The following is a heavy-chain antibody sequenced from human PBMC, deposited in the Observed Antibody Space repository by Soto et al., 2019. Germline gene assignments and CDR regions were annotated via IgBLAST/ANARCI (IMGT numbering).Heavy chain of an antibody. Sequence: SETLSLTCAVYGGSFSAYYWSWIRQPPGKGLEWIGEINHSGGTSYNPSLKSRVTISVDTSKSQFSLKLTSVTAADTSVYYCARHGGKLGITGTMGNFDYWGQGSLVTVSS. D-gene: IGHD1-20*01. CDR2: INHSGGT. V-gene: IGHV4-34*01. CDR3: ARHGGKLGITGTMGNFDY. J-gene: IGHJ4*02. CDR1: GGSFSAYY.